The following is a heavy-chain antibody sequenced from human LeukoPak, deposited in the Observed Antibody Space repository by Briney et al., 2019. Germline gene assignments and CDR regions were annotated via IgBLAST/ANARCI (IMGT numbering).Heavy chain of an antibody. V-gene: IGHV4-30-2*01. J-gene: IGHJ4*02. CDR1: GGSISSGGYS. D-gene: IGHD3-22*01. CDR3: ASGGSYYDSSGYVF. CDR2: IYHSGST. Sequence: SETLSLTCAVSGGSISSGGYSWSWIRQPPGKGLEWIGYIYHSGSTYYNPSLKSRVTISVDRSKNQFSLKLSSVTAADTAVYYCASGGSYYDSSGYVFWGQGTLVTVSS.